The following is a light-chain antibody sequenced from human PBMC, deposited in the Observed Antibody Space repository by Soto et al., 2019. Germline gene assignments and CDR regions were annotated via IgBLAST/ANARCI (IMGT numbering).Light chain of an antibody. J-gene: IGLJ2*01. Sequence: QSVLTQPPSVSGAPGKRVTISCTGSSSNIGAGYDVHWYHQLPGTAPKLLIFGNTNRPSGVPDRFSGSKSGTSASLAINGLQADDEANYYCHSYDSTLSASIFGGGTKLTVL. CDR2: GNT. V-gene: IGLV1-40*01. CDR1: SSNIGAGYD. CDR3: HSYDSTLSASI.